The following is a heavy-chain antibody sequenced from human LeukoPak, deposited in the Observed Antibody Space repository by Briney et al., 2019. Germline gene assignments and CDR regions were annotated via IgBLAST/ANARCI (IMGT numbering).Heavy chain of an antibody. CDR1: GYTFTNFY. CDR2: INPSGGST. Sequence: ASVKVSCKASGYTFTNFYIHWVRQAPGQGLEWMGIINPSGGSTSYAQKFQGRVTMTRDTSTRTVYMELGSLRSEDTAAYYCGRDWLGGGGFDPWGQGTLVTVSS. V-gene: IGHV1-46*01. CDR3: GRDWLGGGGFDP. J-gene: IGHJ5*02. D-gene: IGHD3-10*01.